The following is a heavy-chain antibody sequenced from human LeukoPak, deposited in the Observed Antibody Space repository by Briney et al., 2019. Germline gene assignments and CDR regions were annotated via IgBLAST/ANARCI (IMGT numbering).Heavy chain of an antibody. CDR2: INPNSGGT. CDR3: AGGNGSGNDAFDI. V-gene: IGHV1-2*02. D-gene: IGHD3-10*01. J-gene: IGHJ3*02. CDR1: GYTFTGYY. Sequence: GASVKVSCKASGYTFTGYYMHWVRQAPGQGLEWMGWINPNSGGTNYAQTFQGRVTMTRDTSISTAYMELSRLRSDDTAVYYCAGGNGSGNDAFDIWGQGTMVTVSS.